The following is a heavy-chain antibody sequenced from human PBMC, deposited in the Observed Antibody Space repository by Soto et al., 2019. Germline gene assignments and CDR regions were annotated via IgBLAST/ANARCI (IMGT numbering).Heavy chain of an antibody. Sequence: PGGSLRLSCAASGFTFTDYSMSWICQAPGKGLEWLAFIDSRGRTLSYADSVKGRFTISRDNAKNSLYLQMHSLRADDTAVYYCARQAARNYIDSWGQGDVVTVSS. J-gene: IGHJ4*02. CDR3: ARQAARNYIDS. D-gene: IGHD6-6*01. CDR1: GFTFTDYS. CDR2: IDSRGRTL. V-gene: IGHV3-11*01.